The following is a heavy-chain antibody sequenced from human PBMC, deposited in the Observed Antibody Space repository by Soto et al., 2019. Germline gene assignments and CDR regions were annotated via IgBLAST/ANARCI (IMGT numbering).Heavy chain of an antibody. V-gene: IGHV3-7*01. J-gene: IGHJ4*02. D-gene: IGHD3-9*01. CDR3: KTGSNPPFDY. Sequence: DSVKGRFTISRDNAKNSLYLQMNSLRAEDTAVYFCKTGSNPPFDYWGQGTLVTVAS.